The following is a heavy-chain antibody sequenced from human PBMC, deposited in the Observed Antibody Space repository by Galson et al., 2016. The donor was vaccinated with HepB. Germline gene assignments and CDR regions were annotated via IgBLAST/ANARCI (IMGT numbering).Heavy chain of an antibody. D-gene: IGHD2-8*02. Sequence: AVCGASIDSATTWWSSVRQPRGNGLEWMGEIYPHGATRFNQSIKRRDSMSVDTSKNQFSLRLTSVTAADTALYFCSRDGTGGTCKFVRYDAFDIWGQGTMVTVSS. CDR2: IYPHGAT. J-gene: IGHJ3*02. V-gene: IGHV4-4*01. CDR3: SRDGTGGTCKFVRYDAFDI. CDR1: GASIDSATTW.